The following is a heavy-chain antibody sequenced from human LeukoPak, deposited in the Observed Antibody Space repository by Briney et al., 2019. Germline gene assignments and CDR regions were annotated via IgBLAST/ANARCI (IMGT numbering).Heavy chain of an antibody. Sequence: GASVKVSCKASGGTFSSYAISWVRQAPGQGLEWMGGIIPIFGTANYAQKFQGRVTITADESTSTAYMELSSLRSEDTAVYYCATDSAGLYSGGFDYWGQGTLVTVSS. CDR1: GGTFSSYA. J-gene: IGHJ4*02. CDR3: ATDSAGLYSGGFDY. V-gene: IGHV1-69*13. CDR2: IIPIFGTA. D-gene: IGHD4-23*01.